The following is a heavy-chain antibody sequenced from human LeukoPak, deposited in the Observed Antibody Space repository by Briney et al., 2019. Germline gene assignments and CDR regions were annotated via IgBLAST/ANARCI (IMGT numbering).Heavy chain of an antibody. Sequence: SETLSLTCTVSGGSISSGSYYWSWIRQPAGKGLEWIGRIYTSGSTNYNPSHKSRVTISVDTSKNQFSLKLSSVTAADTAVYYCARGVAARPPASNEYYFDYWGQGTLVTVSS. CDR3: ARGVAARPPASNEYYFDY. J-gene: IGHJ4*02. D-gene: IGHD6-6*01. V-gene: IGHV4-61*02. CDR2: IYTSGST. CDR1: GGSISSGSYY.